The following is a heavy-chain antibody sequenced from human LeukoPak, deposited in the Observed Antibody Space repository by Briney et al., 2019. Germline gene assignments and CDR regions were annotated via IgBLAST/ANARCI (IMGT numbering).Heavy chain of an antibody. J-gene: IGHJ4*02. CDR1: GFTFSNYA. Sequence: GGSLRLSCGASGFTFSNYAMNWVRQAPGKGLEWVSAVSGSGDTTYYADSVKGRSTISRDNFNNTLFLQMNSLRAEDAALYYCAKEIRPGWFGLWDYWGQGTLVNVSS. CDR3: AKEIRPGWFGLWDY. CDR2: VSGSGDTT. D-gene: IGHD3-10*01. V-gene: IGHV3-23*01.